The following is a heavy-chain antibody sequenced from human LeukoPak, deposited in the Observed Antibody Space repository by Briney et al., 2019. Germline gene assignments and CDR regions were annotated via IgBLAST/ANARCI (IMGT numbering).Heavy chain of an antibody. CDR2: IYNSGNT. V-gene: IGHV4-59*08. J-gene: IGHJ4*02. Sequence: SETLSLTCTVSGDSISSYSWSWIRQPPGKGLEWIGDIYNSGNTNYNPSLKSRVTMSVSASKNQFSLSLSSVTAADTAVYYCARQTRYNYGPAFDFWGQGALVTVSS. CDR3: ARQTRYNYGPAFDF. D-gene: IGHD5-18*01. CDR1: GDSISSYS.